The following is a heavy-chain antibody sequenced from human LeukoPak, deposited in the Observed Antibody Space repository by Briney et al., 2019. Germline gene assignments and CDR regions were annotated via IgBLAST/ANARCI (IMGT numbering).Heavy chain of an antibody. CDR2: FYYSGST. D-gene: IGHD3-22*01. CDR1: GDSISSYY. J-gene: IGHJ4*02. Sequence: SETLSLTCTVSGDSISSYYWSWLRQLPGKGLEWIGYFYYSGSTNYNPSLKSRVTISVDTSKNQFSLKLTSVTAADTAMYYCASAPDSRGYYPPFEYWGQGTVVTVSS. V-gene: IGHV4-59*01. CDR3: ASAPDSRGYYPPFEY.